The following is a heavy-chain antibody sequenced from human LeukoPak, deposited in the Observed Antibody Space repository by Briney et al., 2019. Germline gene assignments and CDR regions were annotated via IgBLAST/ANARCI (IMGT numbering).Heavy chain of an antibody. CDR2: IYYSGST. D-gene: IGHD6-19*01. V-gene: IGHV4-61*05. J-gene: IGHJ5*02. CDR1: GGSISSSSYY. CDR3: ARHGHYSSLDP. Sequence: KPSETLSLTCTVSGGSISSSSYYWGWIRQPPGKGLEWIGYIYYSGSTNYNPSLKSRVTISVDTSKNQFSLKLSSVTAADTAVYFCARHGHYSSLDPWGQGTLVTVSS.